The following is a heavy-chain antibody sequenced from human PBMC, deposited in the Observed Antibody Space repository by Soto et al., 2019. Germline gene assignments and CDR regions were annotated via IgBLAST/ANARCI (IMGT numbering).Heavy chain of an antibody. Sequence: GGSLRLSCAASGFTFSSYSMNWVRQAPGKGLEWVSSISSSSSYIYYADSVKGRFTISRDNAKNSLYLQMNSLRAEDTAVYYCARAADIVVVVAAQEDAFDIWGQGTMVTVSS. D-gene: IGHD2-15*01. CDR2: ISSSSSYI. CDR1: GFTFSSYS. J-gene: IGHJ3*02. V-gene: IGHV3-21*01. CDR3: ARAADIVVVVAAQEDAFDI.